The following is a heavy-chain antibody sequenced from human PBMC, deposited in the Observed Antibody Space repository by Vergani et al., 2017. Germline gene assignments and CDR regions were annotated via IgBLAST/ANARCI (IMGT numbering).Heavy chain of an antibody. CDR1: GYTFINYA. V-gene: IGHV1-3*01. D-gene: IGHD4-17*01. CDR3: ARDLNGGYSLDY. CDR2: INAGNGYT. Sequence: QVQLVQSGAEVKKPGASVKVSCKASGYTFINYAMHWVRQAPGQRIEWMAWINAGNGYTKYSQKFQGRVTITRDTSARTAYMELSSLRSEDTAVYYCARDLNGGYSLDYWGQGTLVTVSS. J-gene: IGHJ4*02.